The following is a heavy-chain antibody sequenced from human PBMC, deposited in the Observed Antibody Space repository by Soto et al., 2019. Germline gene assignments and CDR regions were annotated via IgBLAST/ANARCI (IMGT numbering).Heavy chain of an antibody. CDR2: INPHSGDT. CDR3: ARGRTVNFYGMDV. J-gene: IGHJ6*02. D-gene: IGHD4-17*01. Sequence: QVQLVQSGAEVKKPGPSVKVSYVASGYTFTDHYIHWVRQAPGQGLEWMGWINPHSGDTIYAQKFQGRVTLTRDTSISTAYRELSRLRSDDTAVYYCARGRTVNFYGMDVWGQGTTVTVSS. V-gene: IGHV1-2*02. CDR1: GYTFTDHY.